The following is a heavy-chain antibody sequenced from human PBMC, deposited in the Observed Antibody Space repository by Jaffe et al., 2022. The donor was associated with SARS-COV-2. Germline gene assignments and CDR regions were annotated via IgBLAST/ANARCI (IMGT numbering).Heavy chain of an antibody. CDR3: ASVIGGSYPFDY. J-gene: IGHJ4*02. CDR1: GGSISSSSYY. V-gene: IGHV4-39*01. CDR2: IYYSGST. D-gene: IGHD1-26*01. Sequence: QLQLQESGPGLVKPSETLSLTCTVSGGSISSSSYYWGWIRQPPGKGLEWIGSIYYSGSTYYNPSLKSRVTISVDTSKNQFSLKLSSVTAADTAVYYCASVIGGSYPFDYWGQGTLVTVSS.